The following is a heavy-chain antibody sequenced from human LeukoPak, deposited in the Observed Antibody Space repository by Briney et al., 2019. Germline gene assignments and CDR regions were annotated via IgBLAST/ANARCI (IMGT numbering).Heavy chain of an antibody. V-gene: IGHV3-23*01. D-gene: IGHD2-21*02. CDR3: AKEEDAVVTALVNY. Sequence: GGTLRLSCAASGFTFSSYAMSWVRQAPGKGLEWVSAISGSGGSTYYADPVKGRFTISRDNSKNTLYLQMNSLRAEDTAVYYCAKEEDAVVTALVNYWGQGTLVTVSS. CDR2: ISGSGGST. CDR1: GFTFSSYA. J-gene: IGHJ4*02.